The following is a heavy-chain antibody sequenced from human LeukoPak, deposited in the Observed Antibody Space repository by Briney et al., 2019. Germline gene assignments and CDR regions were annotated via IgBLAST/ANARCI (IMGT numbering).Heavy chain of an antibody. CDR1: GFTFSDHY. V-gene: IGHV3-72*01. J-gene: IGHJ4*02. CDR3: AREWDSGSYYLGYFDY. CDR2: IRNKANSYTT. Sequence: GGSLRLSCAASGFTFSDHYMDWVHQAPGKGLEWVGRIRNKANSYTTEYAASVKGRFTISRDDSKNSLYLQMNGLECEDTAVYYCAREWDSGSYYLGYFDYWGQGTLVTVSS. D-gene: IGHD1-26*01.